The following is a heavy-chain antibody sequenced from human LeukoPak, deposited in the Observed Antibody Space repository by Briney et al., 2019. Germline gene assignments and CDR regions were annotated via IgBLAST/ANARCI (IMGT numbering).Heavy chain of an antibody. D-gene: IGHD3-9*01. CDR3: ARDGPYDILTGYRAFDY. CDR2: IYYSGST. J-gene: IGHJ4*02. CDR1: GGSISSGGYY. V-gene: IGHV4-31*03. Sequence: SQTLSLTCTVSGGSISSGGYYWSWIRQHPGKGLEWIGYIYYSGSTYYNPSLKSRVTISVDTSKNQFSLKLSSVTAADTAVYYCARDGPYDILTGYRAFDYWGQGTLVTVSS.